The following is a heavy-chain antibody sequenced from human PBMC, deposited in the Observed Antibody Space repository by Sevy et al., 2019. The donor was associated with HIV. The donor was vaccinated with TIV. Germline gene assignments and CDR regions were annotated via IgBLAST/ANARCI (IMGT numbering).Heavy chain of an antibody. CDR3: AKALNPALESMIEVIFPTLKGFDV. CDR1: GFTFNTHA. Sequence: GGSLRLSCAASGFTFNTHAMNWVRQAPGKGLEWVSVISGPGYSTHYADSVKGRFTISRANSKMTLYLEMNSLRADDTAVYYWAKALNPALESMIEVIFPTLKGFDVWGQGTMVTVSS. CDR2: ISGPGYST. V-gene: IGHV3-23*01. J-gene: IGHJ3*01. D-gene: IGHD3-22*01.